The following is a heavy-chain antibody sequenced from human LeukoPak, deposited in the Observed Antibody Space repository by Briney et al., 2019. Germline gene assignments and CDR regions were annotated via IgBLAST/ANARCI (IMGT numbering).Heavy chain of an antibody. V-gene: IGHV3-7*03. Sequence: GGSLRLSCTAAGFSLSMYWMSWVRQAPGKGLEWVANIRSDGVEKYYVDSVRGRFTISTDTAKNTLYLQMNSLRADDTAVYYCAREITGYGNTDYWGQGTLVTVSS. CDR3: AREITGYGNTDY. J-gene: IGHJ4*02. CDR2: IRSDGVEK. D-gene: IGHD5-12*01. CDR1: GFSLSMYW.